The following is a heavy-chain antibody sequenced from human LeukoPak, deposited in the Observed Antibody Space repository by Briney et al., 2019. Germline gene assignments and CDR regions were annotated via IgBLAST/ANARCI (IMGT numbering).Heavy chain of an antibody. J-gene: IGHJ5*02. CDR1: GYTFTSYG. Sequence: ASVKVSCKASGYTFTSYGISWVRQAPGQGFEWMGWISAYNGNTNYAQKLQGRVTMTTDTSTSTAYMELRSLRSDDTAVYYCARDRPVLEWLLLSHYNWFDPWGQGTLVTVSS. D-gene: IGHD3-3*01. CDR3: ARDRPVLEWLLLSHYNWFDP. V-gene: IGHV1-18*01. CDR2: ISAYNGNT.